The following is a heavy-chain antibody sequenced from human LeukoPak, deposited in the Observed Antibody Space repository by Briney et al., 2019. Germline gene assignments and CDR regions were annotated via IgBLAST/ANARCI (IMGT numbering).Heavy chain of an antibody. Sequence: GGSLRLSCAASGFSVSSYGMSWVRQAPGKGLEWVSTISGSGGSTYYADSVKGRFTISRDNSKNTLYLQMNSLRAEDTAVYYCAKDVNYYDSSGYSIFQHWGQGTLVTVSS. CDR2: ISGSGGST. V-gene: IGHV3-23*01. CDR3: AKDVNYYDSSGYSIFQH. J-gene: IGHJ1*01. CDR1: GFSVSSYG. D-gene: IGHD3-22*01.